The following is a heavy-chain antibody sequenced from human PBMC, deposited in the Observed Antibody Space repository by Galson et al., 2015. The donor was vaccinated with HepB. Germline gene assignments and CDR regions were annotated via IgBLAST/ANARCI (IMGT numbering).Heavy chain of an antibody. Sequence: SVKVSCKASGYTFTSYYMHWVRQAPGQGLEWMGIINPSGGSTSYAQKFQGRVTMTRDTSTSTVYMELSSLRSEDTAVYYCARAGITGTTTGYYYYGMDVWGQGTTVTVSS. CDR2: INPSGGST. D-gene: IGHD1-7*01. CDR3: ARAGITGTTTGYYYYGMDV. J-gene: IGHJ6*02. V-gene: IGHV1-46*01. CDR1: GYTFTSYY.